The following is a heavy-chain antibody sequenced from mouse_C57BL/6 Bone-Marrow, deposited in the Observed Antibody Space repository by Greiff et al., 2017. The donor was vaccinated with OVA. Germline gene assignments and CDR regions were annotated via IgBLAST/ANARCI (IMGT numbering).Heavy chain of an antibody. V-gene: IGHV1-76*01. Sequence: QVQLKESGAELVRPGASVKLSCKASGYTFTDYYINWVQQRPGQGLEWIARIYPGSGNTYYTEKFKGKATLTAEKSSSTAYMQLSSLPSEDSAVYFCARDPFAYWGQGTLVTVSA. J-gene: IGHJ3*01. CDR1: GYTFTDYY. CDR3: ARDPFAY. CDR2: IYPGSGNT.